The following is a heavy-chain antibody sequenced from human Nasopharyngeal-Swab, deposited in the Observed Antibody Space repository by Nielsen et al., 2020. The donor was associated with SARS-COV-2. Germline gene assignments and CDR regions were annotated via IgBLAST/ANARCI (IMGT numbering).Heavy chain of an antibody. D-gene: IGHD5-24*01. Sequence: GESLAIYCAVSVIPFNNYAVTWVRQAPGKGLEWVSIISSSGTDTYYADYVKGRFTISRDNSKNTLYLQMNSLRAEDSAIYYCAKSRGDTTMAHYYYYLDVWGKGTTVTVSS. V-gene: IGHV3-23*01. CDR3: AKSRGDTTMAHYYYYLDV. J-gene: IGHJ6*03. CDR2: ISSSGTDT. CDR1: VIPFNNYA.